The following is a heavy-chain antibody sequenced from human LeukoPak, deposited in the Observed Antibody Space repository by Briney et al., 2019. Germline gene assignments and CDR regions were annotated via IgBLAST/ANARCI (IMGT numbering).Heavy chain of an antibody. CDR1: GFTFSSYA. V-gene: IGHV3-23*01. D-gene: IGHD3-10*01. CDR2: ISGSGGST. CDR3: AKVMVRGPAKNYGMDV. Sequence: GSLRLSCAASGFTFSSYAMSWVRQAPGKGLEWVSAISGSGGSTYYADSVKGRFTISRDNSKNTLYLQMNSLRAEDTAVYYCAKVMVRGPAKNYGMDVWGQGTTVTVSS. J-gene: IGHJ6*02.